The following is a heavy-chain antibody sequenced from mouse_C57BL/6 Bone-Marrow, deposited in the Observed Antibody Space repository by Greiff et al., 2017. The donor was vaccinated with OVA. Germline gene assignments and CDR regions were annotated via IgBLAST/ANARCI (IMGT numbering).Heavy chain of an antibody. V-gene: IGHV1-26*01. Sequence: VQLQQSGPELVKPGASVKISCKASGYTFTDYYMNWVKQSHGKSLEWIGDINPNNGGTSYNQKLKGKATLTVDKSSSTAYMELRSLTTEDSAVYCCAIGVEDAYWGQGTTLTVSS. CDR1: GYTFTDYY. CDR2: INPNNGGT. CDR3: AIGVEDAY. J-gene: IGHJ2*01. D-gene: IGHD3-3*01.